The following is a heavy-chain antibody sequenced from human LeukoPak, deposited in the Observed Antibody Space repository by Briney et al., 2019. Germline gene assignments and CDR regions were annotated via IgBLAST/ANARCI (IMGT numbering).Heavy chain of an antibody. J-gene: IGHJ4*02. CDR2: ISGSGGST. Sequence: GGSLRLSCAASGFTFSSYAMSWVRQAPGKGLEWVSAISGSGGSTYYAASVKGRFTISRDNSKNTLYLQMNSLRAEDTAVYYCAKDLGYYDSSGYFFDFDYWGQGTLVTVSS. V-gene: IGHV3-23*01. CDR1: GFTFSSYA. CDR3: AKDLGYYDSSGYFFDFDY. D-gene: IGHD3-22*01.